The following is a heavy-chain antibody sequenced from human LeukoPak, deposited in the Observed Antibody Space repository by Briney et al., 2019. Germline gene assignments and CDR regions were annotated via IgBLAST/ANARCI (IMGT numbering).Heavy chain of an antibody. CDR3: ARGGYYVPRFDYYYMDV. V-gene: IGHV3-48*03. CDR1: GFTFSSYE. Sequence: GGSLRLSCAASGFTFSSYEMNWVRQAPGKGLEWVSYISSSGSTIYYADSVKGRFTISRDNAKNTLYLQMNSLRAEDTAVYYCARGGYYVPRFDYYYMDVWGKGTMVTISS. CDR2: ISSSGSTI. D-gene: IGHD3-10*02. J-gene: IGHJ6*03.